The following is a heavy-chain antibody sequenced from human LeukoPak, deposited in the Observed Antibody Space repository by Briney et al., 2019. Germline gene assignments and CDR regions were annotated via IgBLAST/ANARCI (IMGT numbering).Heavy chain of an antibody. CDR3: ARRQPSYFDY. V-gene: IGHV3-23*01. D-gene: IGHD1-1*01. J-gene: IGHJ4*02. CDR1: GFTFSSYA. Sequence: PGASLRLSCAASGFTFSSYAMSWVRQAPGKGLEWVSAISGSGGSTYYADSVKGRFTISRDNSKNTLYLQMNSLRAEYTAVYYCARRQPSYFDYWGQGTLVTVSS. CDR2: ISGSGGST.